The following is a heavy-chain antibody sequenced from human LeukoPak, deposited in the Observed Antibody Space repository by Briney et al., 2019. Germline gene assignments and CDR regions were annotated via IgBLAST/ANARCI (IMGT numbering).Heavy chain of an antibody. Sequence: SETLSLTCTVSGGSISSYYWTWIRQPAGKGLEWIGRIYTTGSTNYNPSLNSRVTMSVDTSKNQFSLKLSSVTAADTAVYYCASLLSGFISSWCPDYYYGVDVWGQGTTVSVSS. V-gene: IGHV4-4*07. CDR3: ASLLSGFISSWCPDYYYGVDV. D-gene: IGHD6-13*01. CDR1: GGSISSYY. CDR2: IYTTGST. J-gene: IGHJ6*02.